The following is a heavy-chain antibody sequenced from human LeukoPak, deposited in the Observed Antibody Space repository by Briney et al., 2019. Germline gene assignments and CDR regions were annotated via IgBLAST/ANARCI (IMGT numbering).Heavy chain of an antibody. J-gene: IGHJ3*02. CDR3: TRSTLAHDAFDI. D-gene: IGHD1-1*01. V-gene: IGHV3-30*02. CDR2: IRYDGSNK. CDR1: GFIFSSYG. Sequence: GGSLRLSCAASGFIFSSYGMHWVRQAPGKGPEWVAFIRYDGSNKYYADSVKGRFTISRDSSKNTLYLQMHSLRAEDTALYYCTRSTLAHDAFDIWGQGTMVTVSS.